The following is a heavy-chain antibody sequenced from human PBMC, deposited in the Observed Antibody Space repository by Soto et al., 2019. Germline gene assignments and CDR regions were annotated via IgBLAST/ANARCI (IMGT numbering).Heavy chain of an antibody. D-gene: IGHD3-3*01. J-gene: IGHJ5*01. CDR1: TISINVHG. CDR3: ARDIWSGGCKWFDS. Sequence: PGGSLRLSCTSSTISINVHGIQWVRQAPAKGLEWVAFISNDGRVQYYADSVKGRFTISRDYSKNTVDLQMNSLRNEETAVYYCARDIWSGGCKWFDSWGPGTLVTVSS. V-gene: IGHV3-30*03. CDR2: ISNDGRVQ.